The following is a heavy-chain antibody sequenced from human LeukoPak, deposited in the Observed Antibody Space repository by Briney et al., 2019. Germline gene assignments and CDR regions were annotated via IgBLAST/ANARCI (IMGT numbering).Heavy chain of an antibody. V-gene: IGHV1-46*01. CDR1: GYTFTSYY. J-gene: IGHJ5*02. Sequence: ASVKVSCKASGYTFTSYYMHWVRQAPGQGLEWMGGIIPIFGTANYAQQFQGRVTMTGDTSTSTVYMELSSLRSEDTAVYYCARDGSDTKRSFDPWGQGTLVTVSS. D-gene: IGHD2-2*01. CDR3: ARDGSDTKRSFDP. CDR2: IIPIFGTA.